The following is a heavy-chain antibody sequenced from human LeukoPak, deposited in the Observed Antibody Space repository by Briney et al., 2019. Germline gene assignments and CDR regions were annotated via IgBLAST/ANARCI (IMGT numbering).Heavy chain of an antibody. J-gene: IGHJ6*03. D-gene: IGHD3-3*01. V-gene: IGHV4-34*01. Sequence: SETLSLTCAVYGGPFSGYYWSWIRQPPGKGLEWIGEINHSGSTNYNPSLKSRVTISVDTSKNQFSLKLSSVTAADTAVYYCARGHPRTHYDFWSGYENYYYYYIDVWGKGTTVTVSS. CDR1: GGPFSGYY. CDR2: INHSGST. CDR3: ARGHPRTHYDFWSGYENYYYYYIDV.